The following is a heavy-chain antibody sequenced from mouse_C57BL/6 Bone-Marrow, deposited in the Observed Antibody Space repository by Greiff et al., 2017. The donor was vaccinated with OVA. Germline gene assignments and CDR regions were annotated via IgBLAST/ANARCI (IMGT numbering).Heavy chain of an antibody. V-gene: IGHV14-4*01. Sequence: VQLQQSGAELVRPGASVKLSCTASGYNIKDDYMHWVKQRPEQGLEWIGWIDPENGDTKYDSKFQGKATITADTSSNTAYLQLSSLTSEDTAVYYCTTDWDDWYFDVWGTGTTVTVSS. CDR3: TTDWDDWYFDV. J-gene: IGHJ1*03. CDR2: IDPENGDT. CDR1: GYNIKDDY. D-gene: IGHD4-1*01.